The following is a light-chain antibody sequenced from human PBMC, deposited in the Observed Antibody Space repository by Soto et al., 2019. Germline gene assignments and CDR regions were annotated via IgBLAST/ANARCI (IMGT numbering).Light chain of an antibody. J-gene: IGLJ1*01. Sequence: QSVLTQPPSVSGAPGQRVTISCTGSSSNIGAGYDVHWYQQLPGTAPKLLIYGNNNRPSRVPDRFSGSKSGTSASLAITGLLPEDEADYYCQSHDTSLSGSRVFGTGTKVTVL. CDR2: GNN. V-gene: IGLV1-40*01. CDR1: SSNIGAGYD. CDR3: QSHDTSLSGSRV.